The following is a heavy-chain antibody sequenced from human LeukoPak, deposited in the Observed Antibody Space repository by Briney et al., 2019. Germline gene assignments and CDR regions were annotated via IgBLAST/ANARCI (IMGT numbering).Heavy chain of an antibody. CDR3: ARAGYCSGAACYAEGIDY. V-gene: IGHV1-18*01. CDR2: INAYNGNT. CDR1: GYTFTGNG. D-gene: IGHD2-2*01. Sequence: ASVKVSCKASGYTFTGNGTTWVRQAPGQGLEWMGWINAYNGNTVYAQMFEGRVTLITDTSTTTAYMELTNLRSDDTAIYYCARAGYCSGAACYAEGIDYWGQGTLVTVSS. J-gene: IGHJ4*02.